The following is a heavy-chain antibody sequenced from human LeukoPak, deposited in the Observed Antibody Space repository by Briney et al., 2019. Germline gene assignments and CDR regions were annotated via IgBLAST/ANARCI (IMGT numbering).Heavy chain of an antibody. J-gene: IGHJ4*02. CDR2: MNPNSGNT. D-gene: IGHD4-17*01. Sequence: ASVTVSCKASGYTFTSYDINWVRQAAGQGLEWMGWMNPNSGNTGYAQKFQGRVTMTRNTSISTAYMELSSLRSEDTAVYYCARGDYGDSFPDYWGQGTLVTVSS. CDR1: GYTFTSYD. V-gene: IGHV1-8*01. CDR3: ARGDYGDSFPDY.